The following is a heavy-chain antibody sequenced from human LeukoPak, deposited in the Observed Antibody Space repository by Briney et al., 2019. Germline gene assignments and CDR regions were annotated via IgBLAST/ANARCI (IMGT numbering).Heavy chain of an antibody. D-gene: IGHD6-6*01. CDR2: MNPNSGNT. Sequence: ASVKVSCKASGYTFTSYDINWVRQAPGQGLEWMGWMNPNSGNTGYAQKFQGRVTMTRNTSISTAYMELSSLRSEDTAVYYCARAIAARPIYYYGMDVWGQGTTVTVSS. J-gene: IGHJ6*02. CDR3: ARAIAARPIYYYGMDV. CDR1: GYTFTSYD. V-gene: IGHV1-8*01.